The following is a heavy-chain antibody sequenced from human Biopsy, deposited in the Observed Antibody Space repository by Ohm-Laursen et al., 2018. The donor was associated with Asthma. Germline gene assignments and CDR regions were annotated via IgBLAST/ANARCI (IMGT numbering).Heavy chain of an antibody. CDR3: ARTYYDFLTGQVKDVFGV. J-gene: IGHJ3*01. V-gene: IGHV1-3*04. D-gene: IGHD3-9*01. CDR2: VNTGNVDT. CDR1: GYNFISFA. Sequence: GSSVKVSCKASGYNFISFAIHWVRQAPGQRLEWMGWVNTGNVDTKYSQKFQGRVTITRDTSASTAYMELRSLRSEDTATYYCARTYYDFLTGQVKDVFGVWGQGTMVTVSS.